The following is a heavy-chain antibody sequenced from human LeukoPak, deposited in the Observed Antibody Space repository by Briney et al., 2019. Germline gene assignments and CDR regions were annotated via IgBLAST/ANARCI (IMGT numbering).Heavy chain of an antibody. D-gene: IGHD3-22*01. CDR3: AKVKAHYYDSSGYYSGFDY. CDR1: GFTFSSNS. Sequence: PGGSLRLSCAASGFTFSSNSMNWVRQAPGKGLEWVSYISGSRSTIYYADSVKGRFTISRDNSKNTLYLQMNSLRAEDTAVYYCAKVKAHYYDSSGYYSGFDYWGQGTLVTVSS. J-gene: IGHJ4*02. V-gene: IGHV3-48*01. CDR2: ISGSRSTI.